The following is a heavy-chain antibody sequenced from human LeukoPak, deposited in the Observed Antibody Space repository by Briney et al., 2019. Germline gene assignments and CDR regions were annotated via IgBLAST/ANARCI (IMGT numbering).Heavy chain of an antibody. J-gene: IGHJ5*02. D-gene: IGHD6-13*01. V-gene: IGHV4-59*01. Sequence: SETLSFTCTVSGGSISSYYWSWIRQPPGKGLEWIGFIYYSGSTNYNPSLKSRVTISVDTSKNQFSLKLNSVTAADTAVYYCARGQQLVTRGWFDPWGQGTLVTVSS. CDR1: GGSISSYY. CDR2: IYYSGST. CDR3: ARGQQLVTRGWFDP.